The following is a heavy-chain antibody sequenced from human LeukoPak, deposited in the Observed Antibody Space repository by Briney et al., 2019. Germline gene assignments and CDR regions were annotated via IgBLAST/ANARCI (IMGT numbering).Heavy chain of an antibody. CDR2: IYYSGST. J-gene: IGHJ4*02. D-gene: IGHD5-18*01. CDR1: GGSISSSSYY. Sequence: SETLSLTCTVSGGSISSSSYYWGWIRQPPGKGLEWIGSIYYSGSTYYNPSLKSRVTISVDTSKNQFSLKLSSVTAADTAVYYCARVYGYSYGRFDYWGQGTLVTVSS. CDR3: ARVYGYSYGRFDY. V-gene: IGHV4-39*07.